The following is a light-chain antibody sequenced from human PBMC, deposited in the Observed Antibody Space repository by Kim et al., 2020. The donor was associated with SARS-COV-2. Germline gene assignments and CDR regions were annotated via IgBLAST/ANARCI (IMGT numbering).Light chain of an antibody. V-gene: IGLV3-1*01. CDR2: QDS. CDR1: KVGDKY. Sequence: SYELTQPPSVSVSPGQTASITCSGDKVGDKYACWYQQKPGQSPVLVIYQDSKRPSGIPERFSGSNSGNTATLTISGTQAMDEADYYCQAWDSSTFYVFGT. CDR3: QAWDSSTFYV. J-gene: IGLJ1*01.